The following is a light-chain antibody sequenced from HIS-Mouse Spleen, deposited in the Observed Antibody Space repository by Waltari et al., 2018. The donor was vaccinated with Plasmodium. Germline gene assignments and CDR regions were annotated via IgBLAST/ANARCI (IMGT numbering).Light chain of an antibody. CDR3: QQYYSTPFT. CDR2: WAS. CDR1: KSVLYSSNNKNY. Sequence: DIVMTQSPDSLAVSLGEGATIHCKSSKSVLYSSNNKNYLTWYQQKPGHPPKLLIYWASTRESGVPDRFSGSGSGTDFTLTISSLQAEDVAVYYCQQYYSTPFTFGPGTKVDIK. J-gene: IGKJ3*01. V-gene: IGKV4-1*01.